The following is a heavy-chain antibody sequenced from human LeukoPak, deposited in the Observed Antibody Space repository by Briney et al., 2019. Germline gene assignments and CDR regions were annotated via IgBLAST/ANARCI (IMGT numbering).Heavy chain of an antibody. D-gene: IGHD3-9*01. CDR2: INHSGST. CDR1: GGSFSGYY. V-gene: IGHV4-34*01. J-gene: IGHJ4*02. Sequence: PSETLSLTCAVYGGSFSGYYWSWIRQPPGKGLEWIGEINHSGSTNYNPSLKSRVTISVDTSKNQFSLKLSSVTAADTAVYYCARGGAYYDILTGTRQDLDYWGQETLVTVSS. CDR3: ARGGAYYDILTGTRQDLDY.